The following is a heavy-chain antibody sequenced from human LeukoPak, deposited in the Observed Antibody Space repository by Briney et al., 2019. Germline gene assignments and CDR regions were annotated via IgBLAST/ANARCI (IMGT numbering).Heavy chain of an antibody. CDR2: ISTSMGAT. Sequence: ASVKVSCTASRYTFTDYYIHWVRQVPGQGLEWIGWISTSMGATRTAQNFQDRVTMNRDTSVRTAYLEMSSLRSDGTGDTAGYYWARVPMDYCTGDACHSALLQPWGEGALVTVSS. J-gene: IGHJ5*02. CDR1: RYTFTDYY. CDR3: ARVPMDYCTGDACHSALLQP. D-gene: IGHD2-8*02. V-gene: IGHV1-2*02.